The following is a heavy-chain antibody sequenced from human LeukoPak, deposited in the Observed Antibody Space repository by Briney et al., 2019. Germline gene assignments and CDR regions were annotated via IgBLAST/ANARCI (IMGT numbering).Heavy chain of an antibody. CDR2: IYYSGST. V-gene: IGHV4-59*01. CDR1: GCSISSYY. D-gene: IGHD7-27*01. CDR3: ARVRTGDPHFDY. J-gene: IGHJ4*02. Sequence: SETLSLTCTVSGCSISSYYWSWIRQPPGKGLEWIGYIYYSGSTNYNPSLKSRVTISVDTSKNQFSLKLSSVTAADTAVYYCARVRTGDPHFDYWGQGTLVTVSS.